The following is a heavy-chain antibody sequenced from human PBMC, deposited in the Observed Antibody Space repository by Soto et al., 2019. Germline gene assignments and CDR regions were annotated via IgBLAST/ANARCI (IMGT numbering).Heavy chain of an antibody. CDR2: SSPRGDTI. V-gene: IGHV3-48*02. D-gene: IGHD6-19*01. CDR1: EFSLANYP. CDR3: AKGPHTNVGWPYYFES. J-gene: IGHJ4*02. Sequence: GGSLRLSCVASEFSLANYPMNWVRQTPGKGLEWISYSSPRGDTIYYADSVEGRFTISRDNARNSLSLHMSSLRDEDSALYYCAKGPHTNVGWPYYFESWGQGVPVTVSS.